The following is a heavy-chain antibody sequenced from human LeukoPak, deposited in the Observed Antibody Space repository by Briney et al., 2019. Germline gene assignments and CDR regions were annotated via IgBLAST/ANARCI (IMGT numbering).Heavy chain of an antibody. J-gene: IGHJ4*02. V-gene: IGHV3-33*01. D-gene: IGHD3-10*01. CDR3: ATAPSGSGTFLDY. CDR2: IWYGGSDK. CDR1: GFIFSSYG. Sequence: GGSLRLSCAASGFIFSSYGMHWVRQAPGKGLEWVAVIWYGGSDKYYADSVKGRFTISRDNAKNTLYLQMHSLRAEDTAVYYCATAPSGSGTFLDYWGQGTLVTVSS.